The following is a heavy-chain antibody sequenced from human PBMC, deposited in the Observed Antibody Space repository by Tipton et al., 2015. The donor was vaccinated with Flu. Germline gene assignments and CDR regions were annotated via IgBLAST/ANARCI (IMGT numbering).Heavy chain of an antibody. Sequence: PGLVKPSETLSLTCTVSGGSMNNDYWSWIQQFPGKGLEWIGFVYYTGSTNYKSSLKSRVTISTDTFTNQVSLKMKSVTAADTAVYYCARGPPGPSIRAYFFDIWGQGALVTVSS. V-gene: IGHV4-59*01. D-gene: IGHD2-21*01. CDR3: ARGPPGPSIRAYFFDI. CDR2: VYYTGST. J-gene: IGHJ4*02. CDR1: GGSMNNDY.